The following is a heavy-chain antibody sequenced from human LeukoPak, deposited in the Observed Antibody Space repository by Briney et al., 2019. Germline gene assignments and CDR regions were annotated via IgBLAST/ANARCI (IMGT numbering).Heavy chain of an antibody. CDR2: ISSSSSYI. V-gene: IGHV3-21*01. J-gene: IGHJ4*02. D-gene: IGHD7-27*01. Sequence: PGGSLRLSCAASGFTFSSYSMNWVRQAPGKGLEWVPSISSSSSYIYYADSVKGRFTISRDNAKNSLYLQMNSPRTEDSAVSYCARSCLGIPYFDYWGQGTLVTVSS. CDR3: ARSCLGIPYFDY. CDR1: GFTFSSYS.